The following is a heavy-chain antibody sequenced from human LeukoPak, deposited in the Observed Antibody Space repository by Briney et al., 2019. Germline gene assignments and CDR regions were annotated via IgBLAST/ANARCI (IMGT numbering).Heavy chain of an antibody. J-gene: IGHJ3*01. CDR2: ISAYNGNT. D-gene: IGHD2-15*01. Sequence: ASVKVSCKASGYTFTSYGISWVRQAPGQGLEWMGWISAYNGNTNYAQKLQGRVTMTTDTSTSTAYMELRSQRYDDTAVYYCARAGYCGDGGCRGGSAFDVWGQGTMVTVSS. CDR1: GYTFTSYG. CDR3: ARAGYCGDGGCRGGSAFDV. V-gene: IGHV1-18*01.